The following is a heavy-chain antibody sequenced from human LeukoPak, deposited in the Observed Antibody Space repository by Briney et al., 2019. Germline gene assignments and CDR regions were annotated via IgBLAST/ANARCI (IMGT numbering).Heavy chain of an antibody. D-gene: IGHD3-10*01. J-gene: IGHJ6*04. CDR1: GGTFSSYA. CDR2: IIPIFGTA. V-gene: IGHV1-69*13. Sequence: ASVKVSCKASGGTFSSYAISWVRQAPGQGLEWMGGIIPIFGTANCAQKFQGRVTITADESTSTAYMELSSLRSEDTAVYYCARDRSSGSYYLGDVWGKGTTVTVSS. CDR3: ARDRSSGSYYLGDV.